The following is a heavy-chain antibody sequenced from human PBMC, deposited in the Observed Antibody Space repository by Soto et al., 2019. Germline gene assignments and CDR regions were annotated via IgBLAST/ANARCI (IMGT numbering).Heavy chain of an antibody. CDR2: IYYSGST. Sequence: SETLSLTCTVSGGSISSSSYYWGWIRQPPGKGLEWIGSIYYSGSTYYNPSLKSRVTISVDSSKNPFPLKLSSVTAADTAVYYCARLNNLWFGEYYDAFDIWGQGTMVTVSS. D-gene: IGHD3-10*01. V-gene: IGHV4-39*01. CDR3: ARLNNLWFGEYYDAFDI. J-gene: IGHJ3*02. CDR1: GGSISSSSYY.